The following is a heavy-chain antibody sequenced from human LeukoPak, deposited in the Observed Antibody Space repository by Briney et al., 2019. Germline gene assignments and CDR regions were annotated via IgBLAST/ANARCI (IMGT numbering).Heavy chain of an antibody. J-gene: IGHJ5*02. CDR3: ATDYGSGTYYNDNP. CDR1: GFTVSSNY. V-gene: IGHV3-53*01. D-gene: IGHD3-10*01. CDR2: TFSSGTT. Sequence: GGSLRLSCAASGFTVSSNYMSWVRQAPGKGLEWVSVTFSSGTTFYADSVKGRFTISRDNSENTLYLQMNSLRADDTAVYYCATDYGSGTYYNDNPWGRGTLVTVSS.